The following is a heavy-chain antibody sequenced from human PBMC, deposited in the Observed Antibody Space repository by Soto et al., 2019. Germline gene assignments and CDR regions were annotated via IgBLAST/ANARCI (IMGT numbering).Heavy chain of an antibody. V-gene: IGHV4-39*07. CDR3: ARGRLAIFGVVTEPHYYYGMDV. CDR2: IYYSGST. J-gene: IGHJ6*02. Sequence: PSETLSLTCTVSGGSISSSSYYWGWIRQPPGKGLEWIGSIYYSGSTYYNPSLKSRVTISLDTSKNQFSLKLGSVTAADTAVYYCARGRLAIFGVVTEPHYYYGMDVWGQGTTVTVSS. D-gene: IGHD3-3*01. CDR1: GGSISSSSYY.